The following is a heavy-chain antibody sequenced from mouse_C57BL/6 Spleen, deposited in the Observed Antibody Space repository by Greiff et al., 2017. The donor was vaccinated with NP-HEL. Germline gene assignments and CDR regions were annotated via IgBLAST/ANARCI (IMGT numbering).Heavy chain of an antibody. CDR1: GYTFTDYY. V-gene: IGHV1-26*01. D-gene: IGHD1-1*01. CDR2: INPNNGGT. J-gene: IGHJ4*01. Sequence: EVQLQPSGPELVKPGASVKISCKASGYTFTDYYMNWVKQSPGKRLEWIGDINPNNGGTSYNQKFKGKATLTVDKSSSTAYMELRSLTSEDSAVYCCASLYSYYAMDYWGQGTSVTVSS. CDR3: ASLYSYYAMDY.